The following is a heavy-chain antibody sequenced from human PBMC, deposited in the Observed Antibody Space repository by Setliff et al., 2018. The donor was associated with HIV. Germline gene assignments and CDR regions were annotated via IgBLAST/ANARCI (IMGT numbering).Heavy chain of an antibody. CDR1: GFTFRTSW. Sequence: GGSLRLSCAASGFTFRTSWMSWVRQTPGKGLEWVANIRQDGGEIHYVDSVKGRFTISRDNSRNSLYLQMNSLRGEDTAVYYCARNSDDGGWYYDYWGQGTLVTVSS. J-gene: IGHJ4*02. V-gene: IGHV3-7*03. CDR3: ARNSDDGGWYYDY. D-gene: IGHD6-19*01. CDR2: IRQDGGEI.